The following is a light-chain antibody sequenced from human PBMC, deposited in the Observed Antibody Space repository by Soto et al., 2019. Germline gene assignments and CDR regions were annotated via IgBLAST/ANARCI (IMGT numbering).Light chain of an antibody. J-gene: IGKJ1*01. Sequence: EIVLTQSPCTLSLSPGERATLSCRASQSVNRFLAWFQQKPGQAPRLLIYGASNRATGIPDRFSGSGSETDFTLTITRLEPEDSAVYYCHHYVGSPWAFGQGTKV. CDR2: GAS. CDR1: QSVNRF. CDR3: HHYVGSPWA. V-gene: IGKV3-20*01.